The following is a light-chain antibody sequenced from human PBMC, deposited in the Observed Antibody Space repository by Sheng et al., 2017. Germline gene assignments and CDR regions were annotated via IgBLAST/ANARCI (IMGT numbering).Light chain of an antibody. CDR1: QSIRTS. CDR2: DAS. V-gene: IGKV3-11*01. J-gene: IGKJ2*01. Sequence: EVVLTQFPVTLSLSPGERATLSCRASQSIRTSLAWYQHIPGRAPRLLIYDASRRATGIPARFSGTGSGTDFTLTISSLEPEDFAVYYCQQYNNWPPEYTFGQGTKLEIK. CDR3: QQYNNWPPEYT.